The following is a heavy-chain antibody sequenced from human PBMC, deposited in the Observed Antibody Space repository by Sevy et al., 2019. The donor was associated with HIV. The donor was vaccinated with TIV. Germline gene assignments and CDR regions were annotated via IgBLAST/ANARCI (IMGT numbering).Heavy chain of an antibody. CDR1: GFTFSDYS. V-gene: IGHV3-48*02. D-gene: IGHD2-15*01. CDR3: ARANLGYCSGGSCSTFGY. CDR2: ISSSSNTI. J-gene: IGHJ4*02. Sequence: GGSLRLSCAASGFTFSDYSMNWVRQAPGNGLEWVSYISSSSNTIYYEDSVKGRFTISRDNAKDSLYLQMNTLRDEDTAVYYCARANLGYCSGGSCSTFGYLGQGTLVTVSS.